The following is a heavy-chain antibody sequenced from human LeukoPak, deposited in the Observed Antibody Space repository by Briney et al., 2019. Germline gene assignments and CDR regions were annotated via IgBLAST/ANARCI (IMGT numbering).Heavy chain of an antibody. CDR3: ARGWGYCSSTSCYTPINY. J-gene: IGHJ4*02. CDR1: GFTFSSYA. Sequence: GGSLRLPCAASGFTFSSYAMHWVRQAPGKGLEWVAVISYDGSNKYYADSVKGRFTISRDNSKNTLYLQMNSLRAEDTAVYYCARGWGYCSSTSCYTPINYWGQGTLVTVSS. V-gene: IGHV3-30*04. CDR2: ISYDGSNK. D-gene: IGHD2-2*01.